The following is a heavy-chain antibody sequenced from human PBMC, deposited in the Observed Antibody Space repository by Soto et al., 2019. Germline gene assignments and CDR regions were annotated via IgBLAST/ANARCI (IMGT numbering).Heavy chain of an antibody. V-gene: IGHV4-39*01. Sequence: QLQLQESGPGLVKPSETLSLTCTVSGGSISSSSYYWGWIRQPPGKGLAWIGSIYYSGSTYYNPSLKSRVTISVDTSKNQFSLKLSSVTAADTAVYYCARQPLTIIVVVPAAPIIGWGQGTLVTVSS. CDR2: IYYSGST. D-gene: IGHD2-2*01. CDR3: ARQPLTIIVVVPAAPIIG. J-gene: IGHJ4*02. CDR1: GGSISSSSYY.